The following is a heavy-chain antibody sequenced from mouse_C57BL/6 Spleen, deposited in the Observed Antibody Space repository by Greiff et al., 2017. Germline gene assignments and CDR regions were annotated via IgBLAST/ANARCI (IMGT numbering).Heavy chain of an antibody. CDR3: ARADDYDERGPYYFDY. J-gene: IGHJ2*01. CDR1: GYTFTGYW. Sequence: QVQLKESGAELMKPGASVKLSCKATGYTFTGYWIEWVKQRPGHGLEWIGEFLPGSGSTNYNEKFKGKATFTADTSSNTAYMQLSSLTTEDSASYYCARADDYDERGPYYFDYWGQGTTLTVSS. D-gene: IGHD2-4*01. V-gene: IGHV1-9*01. CDR2: FLPGSGST.